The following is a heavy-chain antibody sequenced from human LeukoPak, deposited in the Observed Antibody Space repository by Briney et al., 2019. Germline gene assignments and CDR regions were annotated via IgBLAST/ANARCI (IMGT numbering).Heavy chain of an antibody. Sequence: PGGSLRLSCAASGFTFSSYSMNWVHQAPGKGLEWVSYISSSTRTIYYAESVKGRFTISRDNAKNSLYLQMNSLRAEDTAVYYCARVGFVVATDIMYYFDFWGQGTLVTVSS. V-gene: IGHV3-48*04. CDR2: ISSSTRTI. CDR3: ARVGFVVATDIMYYFDF. D-gene: IGHD2-21*02. CDR1: GFTFSSYS. J-gene: IGHJ4*02.